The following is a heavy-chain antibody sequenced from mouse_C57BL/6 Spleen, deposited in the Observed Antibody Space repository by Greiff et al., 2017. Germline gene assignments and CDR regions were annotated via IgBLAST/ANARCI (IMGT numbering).Heavy chain of an antibody. CDR1: GYTFTSYT. D-gene: IGHD4-1*01. V-gene: IGHV1-4*01. CDR3: ARYGLGAMDY. Sequence: QVQLQQSGAELARPGASVKMSCKASGYTFTSYTMHWVKQRPGQGLEWIGYINPSSGYTKYNQKFKDKATLTADKSSSTAYMQLSSLTSEDSAVXYCARYGLGAMDYWGQGTSVTVSS. J-gene: IGHJ4*01. CDR2: INPSSGYT.